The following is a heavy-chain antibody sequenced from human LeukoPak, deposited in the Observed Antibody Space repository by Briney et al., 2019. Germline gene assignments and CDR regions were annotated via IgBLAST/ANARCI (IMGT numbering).Heavy chain of an antibody. CDR3: AKENYDILTGYPIDY. J-gene: IGHJ4*02. Sequence: GESLKISCAASGFTFSSYALSWVRQAPGKGLEWVSAISGSGGSTDYADSVKGRFTISRDNSKNTLYLQMNSLRAEDTAVYYCAKENYDILTGYPIDYWGQGTLVTVSS. CDR2: ISGSGGST. D-gene: IGHD3-9*01. CDR1: GFTFSSYA. V-gene: IGHV3-23*01.